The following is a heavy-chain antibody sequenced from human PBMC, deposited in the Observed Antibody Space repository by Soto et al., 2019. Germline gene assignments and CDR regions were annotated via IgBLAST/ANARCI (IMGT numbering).Heavy chain of an antibody. Sequence: EVQLLESWGGLVQPGGTLRLTCAASGFTFSNYAMSWVRQAPGKGLEWVSAISGSGGSTYYADSVKGRFTISRDNSKNTLYLQMNSLRAEDTAVYYCAKDLDRATRVNVQGDAFDICGQGTMVTVSS. V-gene: IGHV3-23*01. J-gene: IGHJ3*02. D-gene: IGHD1-26*01. CDR2: ISGSGGST. CDR1: GFTFSNYA. CDR3: AKDLDRATRVNVQGDAFDI.